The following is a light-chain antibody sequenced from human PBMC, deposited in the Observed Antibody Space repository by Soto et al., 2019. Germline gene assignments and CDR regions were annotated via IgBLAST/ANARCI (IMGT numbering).Light chain of an antibody. CDR3: SSYEGSNNLF. J-gene: IGLJ1*01. V-gene: IGLV2-8*01. CDR2: EVS. CDR1: SSDVGGYNY. Sequence: QSVLTQPPSASGSPGQSVTVSCTGTSSDVGGYNYVSWYQQHPGKAPKLIIYEVSKRPSGVPDRFSGSKSGNTASLTVSGLQAEDEADYYRSSYEGSNNLFFGTGTKVTVL.